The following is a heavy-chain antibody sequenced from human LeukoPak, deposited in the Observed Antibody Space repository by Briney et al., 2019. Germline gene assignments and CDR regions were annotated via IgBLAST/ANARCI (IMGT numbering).Heavy chain of an antibody. Sequence: PGGSLRLSCAASGFTFSSYSMNWVRRAPGKGLEWVSYITSSTSTIYYADSVKGRFTISRDNANNFLYLQMDSLRAEDTAVYYCATETNGRHYDYWGQGTLLTVSS. V-gene: IGHV3-48*04. D-gene: IGHD1-14*01. J-gene: IGHJ4*02. CDR1: GFTFSSYS. CDR3: ATETNGRHYDY. CDR2: ITSSTSTI.